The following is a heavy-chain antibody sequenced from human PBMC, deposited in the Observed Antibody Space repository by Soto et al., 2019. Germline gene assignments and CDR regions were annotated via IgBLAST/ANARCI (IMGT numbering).Heavy chain of an antibody. Sequence: GSLRLSCAASGFTFSSYAMHWVRQAPGKGLEWVAVISYDGSNKYYADSVKGRFTISRDNSKNTLYLQMNSLRAEDTAVYYCAREYDILTGDYYYYGMDVWGQGTTVTVSS. CDR3: AREYDILTGDYYYYGMDV. V-gene: IGHV3-30-3*01. D-gene: IGHD3-9*01. CDR1: GFTFSSYA. J-gene: IGHJ6*02. CDR2: ISYDGSNK.